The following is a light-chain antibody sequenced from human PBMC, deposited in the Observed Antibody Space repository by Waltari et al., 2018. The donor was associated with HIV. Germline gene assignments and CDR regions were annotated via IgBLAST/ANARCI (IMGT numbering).Light chain of an antibody. V-gene: IGLV2-14*01. J-gene: IGLJ3*02. CDR1: SSDVGGYNY. CDR2: EVS. CDR3: SSYTSSSTRV. Sequence: QSALTQPASVSGSPGQSITISCTGTSSDVGGYNYVSWYQQHPGKAPKLMIYEVSNRSSGGSNPFSGSKSGNTASLTISGLQAEDEADYYCSSYTSSSTRVFGGGTKLTVL.